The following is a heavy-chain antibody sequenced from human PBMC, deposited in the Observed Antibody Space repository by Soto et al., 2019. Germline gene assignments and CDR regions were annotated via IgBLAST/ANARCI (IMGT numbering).Heavy chain of an antibody. V-gene: IGHV4-30-4*01. CDR1: GGSISSGDYY. J-gene: IGHJ4*02. CDR2: IYYSGST. D-gene: IGHD5-18*01. CDR3: ARVQGGGGAMVHNY. Sequence: QVQLQESGPGLVKPSQTLSLPCTVSGGSISSGDYYWSWIRQPPGKGLEWIGYIYYSGSTYYNPSLKRRVTISVDTSKNQFSLKLSSVTAADTAVYYCARVQGGGGAMVHNYWGQGTLVTVSS.